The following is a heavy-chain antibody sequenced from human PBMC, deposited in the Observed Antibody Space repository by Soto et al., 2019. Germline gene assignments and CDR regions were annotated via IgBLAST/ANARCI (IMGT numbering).Heavy chain of an antibody. CDR1: GFTFSSYG. V-gene: IGHV3-30*18. CDR3: AKWAPTYYDFWGGLGTSGMAV. CDR2: ISYDGRNK. D-gene: IGHD3-3*01. J-gene: IGHJ6*02. Sequence: PGGSLRLSCAASGFTFSSYGMHWVRQAPGKGLEWVAVISYDGRNKVYADSVKGRFTLSRDNSRNTVYLQMNSLRVDDTAVYYCAKWAPTYYDFWGGLGTSGMAVWGPGTTVTLPS.